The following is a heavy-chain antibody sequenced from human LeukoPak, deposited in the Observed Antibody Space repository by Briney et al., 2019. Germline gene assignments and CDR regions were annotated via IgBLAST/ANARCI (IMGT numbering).Heavy chain of an antibody. CDR2: ISAYNGNT. J-gene: IGHJ4*02. Sequence: ASVTVSCKASGYTFTSYGISWVRQAPGQGLEWMGWISAYNGNTNYAQKLQGRVTMTTDTSTSTAYMELRSLRSDDTAVYYCARDIVVVPAAIGPDYSSTPADYWGQGTLVTVSS. CDR1: GYTFTSYG. D-gene: IGHD2-2*02. V-gene: IGHV1-18*01. CDR3: ARDIVVVPAAIGPDYSSTPADY.